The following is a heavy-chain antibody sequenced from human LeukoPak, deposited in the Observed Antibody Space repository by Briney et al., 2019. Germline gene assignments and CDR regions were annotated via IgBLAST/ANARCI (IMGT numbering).Heavy chain of an antibody. D-gene: IGHD7-27*01. CDR3: ARDNWGSYYYYYGMDV. V-gene: IGHV3-7*01. CDR1: GFTFSSYW. CDR2: IKQDGSEK. Sequence: GGSLRLSCAASGFTFSSYWMSWVRQAPGKGLEWVANIKQDGSEKYYVDSVKGRFTISRDNAKNSLYLQMNSLRAEDTAVYYCARDNWGSYYYYYGMDVWGQGTTVTVSS. J-gene: IGHJ6*02.